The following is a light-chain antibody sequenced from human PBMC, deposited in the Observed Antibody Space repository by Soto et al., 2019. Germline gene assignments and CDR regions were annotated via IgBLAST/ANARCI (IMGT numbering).Light chain of an antibody. V-gene: IGKV3-20*01. Sequence: EIVLTQSPGTLSLSPRERATLSCRASQSVSSSYLAWYQQKPGQAPRLLIYGASSRASGIPDRFSGSGSETDFTLTISRLEPEDFAVYYCQRYGTSLTWTFGQGTKVEIK. CDR1: QSVSSSY. CDR3: QRYGTSLTWT. CDR2: GAS. J-gene: IGKJ1*01.